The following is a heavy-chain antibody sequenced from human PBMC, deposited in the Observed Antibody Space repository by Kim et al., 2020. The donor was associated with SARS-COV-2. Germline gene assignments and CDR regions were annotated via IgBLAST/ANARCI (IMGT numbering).Heavy chain of an antibody. CDR1: GFSFRSFG. D-gene: IGHD1-1*01. CDR3: TRGMYTGTAGADVFDI. J-gene: IGHJ3*02. Sequence: GGSLRLSCVASGFSFRSFGMHWVRQAPGKGLEWVTNIWNDGSKEYYVDSVEGRFTISRDDSKNTVYLQMSSLRAEATAVYYCTRGMYTGTAGADVFDIWG. V-gene: IGHV3-33*01. CDR2: IWNDGSKE.